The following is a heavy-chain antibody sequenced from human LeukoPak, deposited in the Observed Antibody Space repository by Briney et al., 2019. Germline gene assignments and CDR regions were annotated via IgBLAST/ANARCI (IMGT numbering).Heavy chain of an antibody. V-gene: IGHV3-7*04. CDR1: GFPFSSYW. CDR2: IKQDGSKK. Sequence: GGSLRLSCVASGFPFSSYWMTWVRQAPVKGLEWVANIKQDGSKKSYVDSVKGRFTISRDNAKNSLYLQMNSLRAEDTAIYYCTRVGYIDEGIDYWGQGTLVTVSS. CDR3: TRVGYIDEGIDY. D-gene: IGHD5-12*01. J-gene: IGHJ4*02.